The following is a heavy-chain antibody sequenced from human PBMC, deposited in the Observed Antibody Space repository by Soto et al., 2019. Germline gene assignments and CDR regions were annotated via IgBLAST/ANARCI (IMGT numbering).Heavy chain of an antibody. CDR3: ARARIGAAGTGAYFDY. J-gene: IGHJ4*02. CDR1: GFRFSSFA. D-gene: IGHD6-13*01. V-gene: IGHV3-30-3*01. Sequence: QVQLVESGGGVVQPGRSLRLSCTASGFRFSSFAMHWVRQTPGKGLGWVAVISSDGSRDYYADSVKGRFTISRDNSNNTLYLQMGSLGGDDTAVYFGARARIGAAGTGAYFDYWGQGTLVTVSS. CDR2: ISSDGSRD.